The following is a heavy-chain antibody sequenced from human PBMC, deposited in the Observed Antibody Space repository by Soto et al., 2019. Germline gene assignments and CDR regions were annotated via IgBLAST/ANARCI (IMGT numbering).Heavy chain of an antibody. CDR3: ARDPDYGDYWGYFFDS. J-gene: IGHJ4*02. Sequence: QVQLVQSGAGVREPGASVKVSCTTSGYTFTDHYLHWVRQAPGQGLEWMGWINPTSGGTVYAQNFPDRVTMTRDTSISTAYMELRRLNSDDTAVYYCARDPDYGDYWGYFFDSWGQGTPVTVSS. D-gene: IGHD4-17*01. CDR1: GYTFTDHY. V-gene: IGHV1-2*02. CDR2: INPTSGGT.